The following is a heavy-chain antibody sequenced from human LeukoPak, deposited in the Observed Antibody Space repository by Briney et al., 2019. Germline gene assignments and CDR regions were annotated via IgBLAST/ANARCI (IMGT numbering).Heavy chain of an antibody. CDR3: ARDPEMATNRRGYYYYYGMDV. CDR2: TYYKSKWYN. CDR1: GDSVSSNSAT. D-gene: IGHD5-12*01. J-gene: IGHJ6*02. Sequence: SQTLSLTCAISGDSVSSNSATWNWIRQSPSRGLEWLGRTYYKSKWYNDYTVSVKSRITINSDTSKNQFSLQLNSVTPEDTAVYYCARDPEMATNRRGYYYYYGMDVWGQGTTVTVSS. V-gene: IGHV6-1*01.